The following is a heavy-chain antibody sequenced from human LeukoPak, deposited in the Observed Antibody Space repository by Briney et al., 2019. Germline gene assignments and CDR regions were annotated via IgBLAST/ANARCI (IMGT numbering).Heavy chain of an antibody. CDR1: GFTFSSYA. J-gene: IGHJ4*02. CDR2: ISGSGGST. Sequence: GGSLRLSCAASGFTFSSYAMSWVRQAPGKGLEWVSAISGSGGSTYYADSVKGRFTISRDNSKNTLCLQMNCLRAEDTAVYYCAISGSYYFDYWGQGTLVTVSS. CDR3: AISGSYYFDY. V-gene: IGHV3-23*01. D-gene: IGHD1-26*01.